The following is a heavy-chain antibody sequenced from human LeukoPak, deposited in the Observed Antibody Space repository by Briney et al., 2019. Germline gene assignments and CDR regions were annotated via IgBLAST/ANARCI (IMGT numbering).Heavy chain of an antibody. D-gene: IGHD3-10*01. V-gene: IGHV3-13*04. J-gene: IGHJ4*02. CDR3: ARVSGVAIDY. CDR2: IGITGAT. Sequence: PGGSLRLSCAASGFTFSNYDMHWVRQATGKGLEWVSGIGITGATYYPGSVKGRFTISRENAKNSLYLQLNSLGAGDTAVYYCARVSGVAIDYWGQGTLVTVSS. CDR1: GFTFSNYD.